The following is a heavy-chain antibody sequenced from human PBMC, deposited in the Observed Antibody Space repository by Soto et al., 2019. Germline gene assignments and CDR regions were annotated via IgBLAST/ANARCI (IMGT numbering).Heavy chain of an antibody. Sequence: GGSLRLSCAASGFTFSASAMHWVRQASGKGLEWVGRIRSKVNSYATAYAASVKGRFTISRDDSKNTAYLQMDSLKTEDTAVYFCTRETIGLDYYYYYGMDVWGQGATVTV. D-gene: IGHD3-9*01. CDR2: IRSKVNSYAT. J-gene: IGHJ6*02. CDR1: GFTFSASA. V-gene: IGHV3-73*01. CDR3: TRETIGLDYYYYYGMDV.